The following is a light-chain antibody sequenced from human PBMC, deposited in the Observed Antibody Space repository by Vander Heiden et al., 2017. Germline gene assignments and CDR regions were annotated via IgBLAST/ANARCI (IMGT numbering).Light chain of an antibody. CDR3: QVWDSSSDHSYV. CDR1: TIGSKS. V-gene: IGLV3-21*02. Sequence: SYVLTQPPSVSVAPGQTARITCGGTTIGSKSVHWYQQRPGQAPVLVVYDDSDRPSGIPERFSGSNSGNTATLTSSRVEAGDEADYYCQVWDSSSDHSYVFGTGTKVTVL. CDR2: DDS. J-gene: IGLJ1*01.